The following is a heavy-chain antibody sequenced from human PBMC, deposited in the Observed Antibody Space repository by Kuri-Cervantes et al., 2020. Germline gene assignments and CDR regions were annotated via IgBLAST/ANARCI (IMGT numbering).Heavy chain of an antibody. CDR3: ARGGYALAVCDY. Sequence: ETLSLTCAASGFTFSSYWMTWVRQAPGKGLEWVANIKLDGSAIFYVDSVKGRFTISRDNAKNSLYLQMNSLRAEDTAVYYCARGGYALAVCDYWGQGTLVTVSS. CDR2: IKLDGSAI. D-gene: IGHD3-16*01. J-gene: IGHJ4*02. V-gene: IGHV3-7*01. CDR1: GFTFSSYW.